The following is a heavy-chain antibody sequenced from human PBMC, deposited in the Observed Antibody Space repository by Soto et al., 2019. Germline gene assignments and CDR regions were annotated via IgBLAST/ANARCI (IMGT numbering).Heavy chain of an antibody. V-gene: IGHV3-23*01. D-gene: IGHD6-19*01. Sequence: EVQLLESGGGLVQPGGSLRLSCAGSGFTFSSYVMSWVRQAPGKGLDWVASIRGSGTTTNYADSVEGRFTISRDNSKNTLYRQLDSLRAEDTAMYYCAILIAVAGRGAGYWGQGALVTVSS. J-gene: IGHJ4*02. CDR1: GFTFSSYV. CDR2: IRGSGTTT. CDR3: AILIAVAGRGAGY.